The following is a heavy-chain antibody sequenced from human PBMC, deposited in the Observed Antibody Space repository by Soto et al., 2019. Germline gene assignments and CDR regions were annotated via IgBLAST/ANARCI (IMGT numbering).Heavy chain of an antibody. CDR3: ARAFYGVDL. CDR2: IYQGGSA. CDR1: GGSITSEDCT. J-gene: IGHJ6*04. Sequence: PSETLCLTCTVYGGSITSEDCTWSWIRQSPGQGLEWIGYIYQGGSAYYNPSLKTRVTILVDRSNNQFSLNLTSVTAADTAVYYCARAFYGVDLWGNGTTVTVS. V-gene: IGHV4-30-2*06.